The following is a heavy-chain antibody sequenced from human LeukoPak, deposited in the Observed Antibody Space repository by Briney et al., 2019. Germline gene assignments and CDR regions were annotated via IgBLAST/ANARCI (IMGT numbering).Heavy chain of an antibody. CDR1: GGSISSYY. CDR2: IYYSGST. Sequence: SETLSLTCTVSGGSISSYYWSWIRQPPGKGLEWIGYIYYSGSTNYNPSLKSRVTISVDTSKNQFSLELSSVTAADTAVYYCARDRGSIAAQGYFDYWGQGTLVTVSS. D-gene: IGHD6-6*01. V-gene: IGHV4-59*01. CDR3: ARDRGSIAAQGYFDY. J-gene: IGHJ4*02.